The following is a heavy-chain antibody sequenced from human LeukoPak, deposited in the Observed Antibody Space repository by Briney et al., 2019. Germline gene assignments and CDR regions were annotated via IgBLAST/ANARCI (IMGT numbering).Heavy chain of an antibody. CDR2: ISSSSSYI. CDR3: AREGIQLWLHLFDY. J-gene: IGHJ4*02. D-gene: IGHD5-18*01. CDR1: GFTFSSYS. Sequence: GGSLRLSCAASGFTFSSYSMNWVRQAPGKGLEWVSSISSSSSYIYYADSVKGRFTISRDNAKNSLYLQMNSLRAEDTAAYYCAREGIQLWLHLFDYWGQGTLVTVSS. V-gene: IGHV3-21*01.